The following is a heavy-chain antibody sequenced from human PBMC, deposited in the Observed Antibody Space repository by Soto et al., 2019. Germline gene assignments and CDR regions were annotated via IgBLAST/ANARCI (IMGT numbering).Heavy chain of an antibody. V-gene: IGHV4-38-2*01. D-gene: IGHD6-13*01. CDR2: VYHSGTT. CDR1: GYSISSGYY. J-gene: IGHJ4*02. Sequence: SETLSLTCGVSGYSISSGYYWGWIRQPPGKGLEQIGSVYHSGTTYYNPSLKSRVTISLDTSKNQFSLRLTSVTAADTAMSFCTRAVYSSSLYAGSWGQGTLVTVSS. CDR3: TRAVYSSSLYAGS.